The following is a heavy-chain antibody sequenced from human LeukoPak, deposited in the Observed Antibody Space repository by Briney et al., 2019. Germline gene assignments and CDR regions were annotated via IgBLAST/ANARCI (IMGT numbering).Heavy chain of an antibody. Sequence: PSETLSLTCTVSGGSISSYYWSWMRQPAGKGLEWIGRIYASGSTNYNPSLKSRVTMSVDTSKSQFSLKLISVTAADTAVYYCARDPRGIVGANHNWVDPWGRGTLVTVSS. J-gene: IGHJ5*02. CDR2: IYASGST. CDR3: ARDPRGIVGANHNWVDP. V-gene: IGHV4-4*07. CDR1: GGSISSYY. D-gene: IGHD1-26*01.